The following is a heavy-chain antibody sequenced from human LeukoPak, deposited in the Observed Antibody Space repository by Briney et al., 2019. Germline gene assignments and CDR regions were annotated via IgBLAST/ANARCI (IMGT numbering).Heavy chain of an antibody. D-gene: IGHD1-26*01. CDR2: ISAYNGNP. J-gene: IGHJ4*02. CDR3: ARRVVGATRYFDY. Sequence: GASVKVSCKASGYTFTSYGISWVRQAPGQGLEWMGWISAYNGNPNYAQKLQGRVTMTTDTSTSTVYMELRSLRSDDTAVYYCARRVVGATRYFDYWGQGTLVTVSS. CDR1: GYTFTSYG. V-gene: IGHV1-18*01.